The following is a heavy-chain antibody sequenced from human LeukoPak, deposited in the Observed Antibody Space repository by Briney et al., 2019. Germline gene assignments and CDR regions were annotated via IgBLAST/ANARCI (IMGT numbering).Heavy chain of an antibody. J-gene: IGHJ4*02. D-gene: IGHD4-23*01. Sequence: PGGSLRLSCAASGFTFSSYWMSWVRQAPGKGMEWVANIKQDGSEKYYVDSVKGRFTISRDNAKNSLYLQMNSLRAEDTAVYYCARTNYGGNRQYFDYWGQGTLVTVSS. CDR2: IKQDGSEK. CDR1: GFTFSSYW. V-gene: IGHV3-7*01. CDR3: ARTNYGGNRQYFDY.